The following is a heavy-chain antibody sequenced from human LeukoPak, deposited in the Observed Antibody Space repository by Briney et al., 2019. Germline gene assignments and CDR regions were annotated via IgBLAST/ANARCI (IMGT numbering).Heavy chain of an antibody. CDR2: ISSSTSYT. Sequence: NAGGSLRLSCAASGFTFSDYYMSWIRQAPGKGLEWVSYISSSTSYTYYADSVKGRFTISRDNAKNSLYLQMNSLRAEDTAVYYCAKDRYYDSSGYGYWGQGTLVTVSS. CDR1: GFTFSDYY. D-gene: IGHD3-22*01. CDR3: AKDRYYDSSGYGY. V-gene: IGHV3-11*05. J-gene: IGHJ4*02.